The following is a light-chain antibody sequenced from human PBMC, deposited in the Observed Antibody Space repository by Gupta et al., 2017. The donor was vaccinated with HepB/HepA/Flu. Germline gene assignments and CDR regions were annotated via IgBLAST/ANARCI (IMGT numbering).Light chain of an antibody. V-gene: IGLV2-11*01. J-gene: IGLJ2*01. CDR1: SRDVGGSTF. CDR3: CQYAANNSYNVV. Sequence: QSALTQPRSVSGSPGQADTISCTGTSRDVGGSTFVSWYQQHPGKAHNHLLYEHSDRPSGVPARCFAAKSCGTTSLIISRREAEGDAADYYCQYAANNSYNVVFGGGTKLSVL. CDR2: EHS.